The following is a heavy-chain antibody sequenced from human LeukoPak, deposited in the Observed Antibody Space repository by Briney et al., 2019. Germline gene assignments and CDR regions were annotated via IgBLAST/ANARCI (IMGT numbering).Heavy chain of an antibody. CDR3: ARGRYCSADICSGGDAFDI. V-gene: IGHV4-4*07. CDR2: IYTRGST. D-gene: IGHD2-15*01. CDR1: GGSINNYY. J-gene: IGHJ3*02. Sequence: LETLSLTCTVSGGSINNYYWSWIRQPAGKGLEWIGRIYTRGSTNYNPSLKSRVTMSVDTSKNQFSLKLSSVTAADTAVYYCARGRYCSADICSGGDAFDIWGQGTMVSVSS.